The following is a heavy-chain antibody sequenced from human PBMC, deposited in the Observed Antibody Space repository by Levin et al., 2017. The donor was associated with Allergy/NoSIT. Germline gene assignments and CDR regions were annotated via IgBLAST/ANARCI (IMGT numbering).Heavy chain of an antibody. D-gene: IGHD5-12*01. CDR3: AREREGGYSRREFDY. V-gene: IGHV1-2*02. J-gene: IGHJ4*02. CDR2: INPNSGGT. CDR1: GYTFTGYY. Sequence: ASVKVSCKASGYTFTGYYMHWVRQAPGQGLEWMGWINPNSGGTNYAQKFQGRVTMTRDTSISTAYMELSRLRSDDTAVYYCAREREGGYSRREFDYWGQGTLVTVSS.